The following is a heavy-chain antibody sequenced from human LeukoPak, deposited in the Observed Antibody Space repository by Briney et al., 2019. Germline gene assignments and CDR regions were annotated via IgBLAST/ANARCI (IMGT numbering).Heavy chain of an antibody. CDR1: GGSISSYY. J-gene: IGHJ4*02. D-gene: IGHD2-15*01. CDR3: ARAERGYCSGGSCYHDGFDY. Sequence: SETLSLTCTVSGGSISSYYWSWIRQPPGKGLEWIGYIYYSGSTNYNPSLKSRVTISVDTSKNQSSLKLSSVTAADTAVYYCARAERGYCSGGSCYHDGFDYWGQGTLVTVSS. V-gene: IGHV4-59*01. CDR2: IYYSGST.